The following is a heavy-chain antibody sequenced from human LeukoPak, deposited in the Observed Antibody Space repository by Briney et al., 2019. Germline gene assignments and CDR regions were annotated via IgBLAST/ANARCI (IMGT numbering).Heavy chain of an antibody. V-gene: IGHV3-23*01. J-gene: IGHJ5*02. CDR3: ATRFRGTVTKWFDP. CDR1: GFTFSSYA. D-gene: IGHD4-17*01. Sequence: QAGGSLRLSCAASGFTFSSYAMSWVRQAPGKGLEWVSAISGSGGSTYYADSVKGRFTISRDNSKNTLYLQMNSLRAEDTAVYYCATRFRGTVTKWFDPWGQGTLVTVSS. CDR2: ISGSGGST.